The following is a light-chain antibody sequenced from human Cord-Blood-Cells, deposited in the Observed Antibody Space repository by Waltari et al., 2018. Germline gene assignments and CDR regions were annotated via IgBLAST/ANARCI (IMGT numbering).Light chain of an antibody. CDR3: CSYAGSVV. Sequence: QSALTPPASVSGSPGQSITISCTGTSSDVGSYNLVSWSQQHPGKAPKLMIYEVSKRPSGVSNRFSGSKSGNTASLTISGLQAEDEADYYCCSYAGSVVFGGGTKLTVL. J-gene: IGLJ2*01. CDR1: SSDVGSYNL. CDR2: EVS. V-gene: IGLV2-23*02.